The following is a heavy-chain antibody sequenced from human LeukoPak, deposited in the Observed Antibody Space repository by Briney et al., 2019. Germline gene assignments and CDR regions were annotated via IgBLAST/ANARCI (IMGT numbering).Heavy chain of an antibody. CDR2: IYYSGST. V-gene: IGHV4-31*03. CDR1: GGSISSGGYY. D-gene: IGHD3-3*01. CDR3: ATSIGVANPLEPYYFDY. J-gene: IGHJ4*02. Sequence: SQTLSLTCTVSGGSISSGGYYWSWIRQHPGKGLEWIGYIYYSGSTYYNPSPKSRVTISVDTSKNQFSLKLSSVTAADTAVYYCATSIGVANPLEPYYFDYWGQGTLVTVSS.